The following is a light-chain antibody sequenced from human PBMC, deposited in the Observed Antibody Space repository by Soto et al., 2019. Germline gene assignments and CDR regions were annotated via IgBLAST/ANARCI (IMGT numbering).Light chain of an antibody. CDR3: QQDNNWPLT. J-gene: IGKJ4*01. CDR2: DAS. Sequence: DIVLTQSPATLSVSPGGRATLSCRASQTVSKNLAWYQQKPGQPPRLLIFDASTRASGIPCRFSGSGSDTEFTLTINSLQSEDFAVYYCQQDNNWPLTFGGGTKVEIK. CDR1: QTVSKN. V-gene: IGKV3D-15*01.